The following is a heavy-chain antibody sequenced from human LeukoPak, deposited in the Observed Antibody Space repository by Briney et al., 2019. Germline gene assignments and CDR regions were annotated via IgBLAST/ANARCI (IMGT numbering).Heavy chain of an antibody. CDR3: ARQTGSGLFILP. V-gene: IGHV4-59*08. CDR1: GGSISSYY. Sequence: SETLSLTCSVSGGSISSYYWSWIRQPPGKGLEWIGYIYYSGSTNYNPSLKSRVTISVDTSKNQFSLRLTSVTAADTAVYYCARQTGSGLFILPGGQGTLVTVSS. CDR2: IYYSGST. J-gene: IGHJ4*02. D-gene: IGHD3/OR15-3a*01.